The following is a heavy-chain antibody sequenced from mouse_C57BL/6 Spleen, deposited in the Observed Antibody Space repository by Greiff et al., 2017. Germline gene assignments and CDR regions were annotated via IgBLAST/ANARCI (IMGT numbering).Heavy chain of an antibody. Sequence: DVKLVESGGGLVKPGGSLKLSCAASGFTFSDYGMHWVRQAPEKGLEWVAYISSGSSTIYYADTVKGRFTISRDNAKNTLFLQMTSLRSEDTARYYCARTTTVVANAMGYWGQGTSVTGSS. J-gene: IGHJ4*01. CDR2: ISSGSSTI. D-gene: IGHD1-1*01. V-gene: IGHV5-17*01. CDR1: GFTFSDYG. CDR3: ARTTTVVANAMGY.